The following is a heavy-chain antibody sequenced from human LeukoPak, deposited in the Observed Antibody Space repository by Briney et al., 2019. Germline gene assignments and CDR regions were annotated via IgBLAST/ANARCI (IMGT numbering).Heavy chain of an antibody. J-gene: IGHJ6*03. Sequence: LGGSLRLSCAASRFTFSSFAMSWVRQVPGKGLEWVSAISGSGGSTYYADSVKGRFTISRDNSKNTLYLQMNSLRVEDTAVYYCAKGHSLYGSGSFMDVWGKGTTVTVSS. CDR3: AKGHSLYGSGSFMDV. D-gene: IGHD3-10*01. CDR1: RFTFSSFA. CDR2: ISGSGGST. V-gene: IGHV3-23*01.